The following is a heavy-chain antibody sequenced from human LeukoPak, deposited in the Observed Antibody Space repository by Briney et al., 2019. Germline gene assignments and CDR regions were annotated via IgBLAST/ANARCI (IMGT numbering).Heavy chain of an antibody. CDR1: GYTFTSYG. Sequence: ASVKVSCKASGYTFTSYGISWVRQAPGQGLEWMGWISAYNGNINYAQKLQGRVTMTTDTSTSTAYMELRSLRFDDTAVYYCAIQALGYCSTTSCYTNAFDIWGQGTMVTVSS. D-gene: IGHD2-2*02. CDR2: ISAYNGNI. V-gene: IGHV1-18*01. J-gene: IGHJ3*02. CDR3: AIQALGYCSTTSCYTNAFDI.